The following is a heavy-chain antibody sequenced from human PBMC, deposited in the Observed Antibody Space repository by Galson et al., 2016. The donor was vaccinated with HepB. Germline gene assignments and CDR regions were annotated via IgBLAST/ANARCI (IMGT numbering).Heavy chain of an antibody. CDR2: IKSKSDGGTT. CDR1: GFTFRNAW. Sequence: SLRLSCAASGFTFRNAWMSWVRQAPGKGLEWVGRIKSKSDGGTTDYAAPEKGRFTISRDDSKNTLYLQMNSLKTEDTAVYYCTTDYPPAECDYVSGHYYFGMDVWGQGTTVTVSS. J-gene: IGHJ6*02. D-gene: IGHD4-17*01. CDR3: TTDYPPAECDYVSGHYYFGMDV. V-gene: IGHV3-15*01.